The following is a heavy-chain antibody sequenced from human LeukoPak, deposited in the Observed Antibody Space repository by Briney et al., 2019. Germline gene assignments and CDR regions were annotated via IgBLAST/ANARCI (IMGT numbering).Heavy chain of an antibody. V-gene: IGHV3-30*03. D-gene: IGHD2-15*01. Sequence: HTGGSLRLSCAASGFTFSSYAMSWVRQAPGKGLEWVAVISYDGSNEYYVDSVKGRFTISRDNSKNTLYLQMNSLRAEDTAVYYCARVYCSSGICYSFDSWGQGTVVTVSS. J-gene: IGHJ4*02. CDR1: GFTFSSYA. CDR2: ISYDGSNE. CDR3: ARVYCSSGICYSFDS.